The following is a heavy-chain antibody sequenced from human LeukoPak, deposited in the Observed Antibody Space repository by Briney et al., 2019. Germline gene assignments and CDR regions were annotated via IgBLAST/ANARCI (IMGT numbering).Heavy chain of an antibody. V-gene: IGHV3-30*02. CDR3: AEHPSMPRGPGY. Sequence: TGGSLRLSCAASGFTFSSYGMHWVRQAPGKGLEWVAFIRYDGSNKYYADSVKGRFTISRDNSKNTLYLQMNSLRAEDTAIYYCAEHPSMPRGPGYWGQGTLVTVSS. CDR2: IRYDGSNK. CDR1: GFTFSSYG. J-gene: IGHJ4*02. D-gene: IGHD3-10*01.